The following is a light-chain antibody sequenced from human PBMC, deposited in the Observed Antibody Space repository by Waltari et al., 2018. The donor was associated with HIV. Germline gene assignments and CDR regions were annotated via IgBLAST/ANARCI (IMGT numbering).Light chain of an antibody. CDR1: QTSLYSSDNKNY. V-gene: IGKV4-1*01. CDR2: WAS. Sequence: DIVMTQSPDSLAVSLGERATINCKSSQTSLYSSDNKNYLAWYQQKPGQPPKLLIYWASMRESGVPDRFSGSGSGTDFTLTISSVQAEDVAVYYCQQYYSTPITFGQGTRLEIK. J-gene: IGKJ5*01. CDR3: QQYYSTPIT.